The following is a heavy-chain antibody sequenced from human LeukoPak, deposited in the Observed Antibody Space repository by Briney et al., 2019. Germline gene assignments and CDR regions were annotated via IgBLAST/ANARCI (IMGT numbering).Heavy chain of an antibody. CDR1: GYTFTISG. J-gene: IGHJ4*02. CDR2: ISAYNGNT. Sequence: ASVKVSCTASGYTFTISGISWVRDGPGPGLGRMGWISAYNGNTNNAQKLQGRGTMTTDTSTSTAYMELRSLRSDDTAVYYCARDFGYYYGSGKDYWGQGTLVTVSS. D-gene: IGHD3-10*01. CDR3: ARDFGYYYGSGKDY. V-gene: IGHV1-18*04.